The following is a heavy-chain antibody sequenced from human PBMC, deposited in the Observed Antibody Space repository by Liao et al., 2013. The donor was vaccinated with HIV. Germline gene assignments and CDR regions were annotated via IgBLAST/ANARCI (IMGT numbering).Heavy chain of an antibody. CDR2: LYNSGST. CDR1: GGSIRHYF. CDR3: ARDREVVIALGWFDP. V-gene: IGHV4-4*07. J-gene: IGHJ5*02. D-gene: IGHD2-21*01. Sequence: QVQLQESGPGVVKPSETLSLTCNVSGGSIRHYFWTWIRQPAGQGLEWIGRLYNSGSTNHNPSLKSRVAMSLDTSKNQFSLKLSSVTAADTAVYYCARDREVVIALGWFDPWGQGTLVTVSS.